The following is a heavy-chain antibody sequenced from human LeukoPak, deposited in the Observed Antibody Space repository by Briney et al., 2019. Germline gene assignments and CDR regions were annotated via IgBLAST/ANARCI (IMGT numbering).Heavy chain of an antibody. CDR3: AKEVAAGRKGIDY. V-gene: IGHV3-23*01. CDR1: GFTFSSYA. Sequence: GGSLRLSCAASGFTFSSYAMSWVRQAPGKGLEWASGITGSGGGTYYADSVKGRFTISRDSSSSTLFLQMKSLRAEDTATYYCAKEVAAGRKGIDYWGQGILVTVSS. D-gene: IGHD6-6*01. CDR2: ITGSGGGT. J-gene: IGHJ4*02.